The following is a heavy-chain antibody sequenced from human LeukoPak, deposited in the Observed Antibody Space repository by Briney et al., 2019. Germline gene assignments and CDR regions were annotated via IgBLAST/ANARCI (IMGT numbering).Heavy chain of an antibody. J-gene: IGHJ6*02. CDR3: ARDQGSSWSRSYYYGMDV. D-gene: IGHD6-13*01. CDR2: ISYDGSNK. V-gene: IGHV3-30-3*01. CDR1: GFTFSSYA. Sequence: PGGSLRLSCAASGFTFSSYAMHWVRQAPGKGLEWVAVISYDGSNKYYADSVKGRFTISRDNSKNTLYLQMNSLRAEDTAVYYCARDQGSSWSRSYYYGMDVWGQGTTVTVSS.